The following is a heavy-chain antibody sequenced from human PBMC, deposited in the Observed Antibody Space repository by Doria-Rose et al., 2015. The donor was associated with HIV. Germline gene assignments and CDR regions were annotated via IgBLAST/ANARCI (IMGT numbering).Heavy chain of an antibody. CDR1: GVSLSSPGMG. Sequence: TLKESGPVLVKPTETLTLTCTVSGVSLSSPGMGVSWIRQPPGKALEWLANIFSDDERSYITSLKSKLTISRGTSKSQVVLTMTDMDPVDTATYYCARIKSSGWYHKYYFDFWGQGTLVIVSA. V-gene: IGHV2-26*01. D-gene: IGHD6-13*01. CDR3: ARIKSSGWYHKYYFDF. J-gene: IGHJ4*02. CDR2: IFSDDER.